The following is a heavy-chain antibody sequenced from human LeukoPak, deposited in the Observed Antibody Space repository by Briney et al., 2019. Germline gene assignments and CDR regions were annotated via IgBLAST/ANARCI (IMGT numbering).Heavy chain of an antibody. Sequence: GASVKVSCKASGYTFSGYYLHWVRQAPGQGLQWVGWINPNSGDTHYAQMFQGRVTMTRDTSINTAYMELRRVRSDDTAVYYRAKSAQYSSAWFTGSFDYWGQGTLVTVSS. CDR3: AKSAQYSSAWFTGSFDY. D-gene: IGHD6-13*01. CDR2: INPNSGDT. J-gene: IGHJ4*02. CDR1: GYTFSGYY. V-gene: IGHV1-2*02.